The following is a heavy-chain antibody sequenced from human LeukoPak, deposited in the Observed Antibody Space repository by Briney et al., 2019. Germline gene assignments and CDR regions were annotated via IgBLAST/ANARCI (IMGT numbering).Heavy chain of an antibody. CDR2: IYPGDSDT. J-gene: IGHJ5*02. CDR3: ARAYGPKNFWFDP. Sequence: GESLKISCKGSGYSFTSYWIGWVRQMPGKGLEWMGIIYPGDSDTRYSPSFQGQVTISADKSISTADLQWSSLKASDTAMYYCARAYGPKNFWFDPWGQGTLVTVSS. CDR1: GYSFTSYW. D-gene: IGHD4-17*01. V-gene: IGHV5-51*01.